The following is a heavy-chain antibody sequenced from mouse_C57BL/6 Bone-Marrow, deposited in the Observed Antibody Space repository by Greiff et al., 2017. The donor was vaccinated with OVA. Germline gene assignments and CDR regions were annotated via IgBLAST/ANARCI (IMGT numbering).Heavy chain of an antibody. D-gene: IGHD3-2*02. CDR2: ISDGGSYT. V-gene: IGHV5-4*03. CDR1: GFTFSSYA. J-gene: IGHJ3*01. CDR3: ARGDESGGFAY. Sequence: EVKVVESGGGLVKPGGSLKLSCAASGFTFSSYAMSWVRQTPEKRLEWVATISDGGSYTYSPDNVTGRFPISRDNAKNNLYLQMSHLKSEDAAMYYCARGDESGGFAYWGQGTLVTVSA.